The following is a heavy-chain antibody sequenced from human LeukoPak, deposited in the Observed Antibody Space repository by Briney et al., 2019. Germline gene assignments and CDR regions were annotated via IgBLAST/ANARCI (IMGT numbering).Heavy chain of an antibody. V-gene: IGHV1-8*01. CDR2: MNPNSGNT. CDR1: GYTFTSYA. CDR3: ARSPGGSSGYDVHYFDY. D-gene: IGHD5-12*01. Sequence: ASVKVSSKASGYTFTSYAINWVRQATGQGLEWMGWMNPNSGNTGYAQKFQGRVTMTRNTSISTAYMELSSLRYEDTAVYYCARSPGGSSGYDVHYFDYWGQGTLVTVSS. J-gene: IGHJ4*02.